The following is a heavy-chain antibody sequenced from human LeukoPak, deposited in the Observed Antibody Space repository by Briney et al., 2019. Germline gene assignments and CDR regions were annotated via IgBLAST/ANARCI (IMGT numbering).Heavy chain of an antibody. Sequence: GGSLRLSCAAPGFTFSSYWMSWVRQAPGKGLEWVANIKQDGSEKYYVDSVKGRFTISRDNAKNSLYLQMNSLRAGDTAVYYRARGRGYRQGGRGGLVQPLGQGTLVTVSS. CDR3: ARGRGYRQGGRGGLVQP. J-gene: IGHJ5*02. CDR2: IKQDGSEK. CDR1: GFTFSSYW. D-gene: IGHD5-18*01. V-gene: IGHV3-7*01.